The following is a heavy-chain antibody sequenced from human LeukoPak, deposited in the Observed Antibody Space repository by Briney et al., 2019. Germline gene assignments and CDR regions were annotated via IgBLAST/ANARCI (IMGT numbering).Heavy chain of an antibody. CDR3: ARLYDSSGNDAFDI. V-gene: IGHV3-9*01. CDR2: ISWNSGSI. J-gene: IGHJ3*02. Sequence: GGSLRLSCAASGFTFDDYAMHWVRQAPGKGLEWVSGISWNSGSIGYADSVKGRFTISRDNAKNSLYLQMNSLRAEDTAVYYCARLYDSSGNDAFDIWGQGTMVTVSS. D-gene: IGHD3-22*01. CDR1: GFTFDDYA.